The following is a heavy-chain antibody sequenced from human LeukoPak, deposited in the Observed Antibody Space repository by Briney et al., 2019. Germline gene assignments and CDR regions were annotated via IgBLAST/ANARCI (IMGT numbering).Heavy chain of an antibody. V-gene: IGHV3-23*01. CDR1: GFTFSSYA. Sequence: GGSLRLSCAGSGFTFSSYAMSWVRQAPGKGLEWVSAISGSGGSTYYADSVRGRFTISRDNSKNALYLQMNNLRAEDTAVYSCARRGYSYGFDYWGPGTLVTVSS. J-gene: IGHJ4*02. CDR3: ARRGYSYGFDY. CDR2: ISGSGGST. D-gene: IGHD5-18*01.